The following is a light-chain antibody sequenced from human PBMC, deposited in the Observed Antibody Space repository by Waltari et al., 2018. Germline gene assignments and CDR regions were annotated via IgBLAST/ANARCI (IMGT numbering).Light chain of an antibody. Sequence: QSALTQPRSVSGSPGQSVTISCTGTSSDVGNYNYVSWYQQHPGKAPKLMIYDVSQRPSGVPDRFSGSKSGNTASLTISVLQAEDEADYYCCSDAGSYTWVFGGGTKLTVL. CDR1: SSDVGNYNY. CDR3: CSDAGSYTWV. J-gene: IGLJ3*02. V-gene: IGLV2-11*01. CDR2: DVS.